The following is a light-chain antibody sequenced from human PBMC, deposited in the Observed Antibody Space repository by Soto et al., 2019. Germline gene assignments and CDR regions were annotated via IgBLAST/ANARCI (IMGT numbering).Light chain of an antibody. CDR3: SSYASTNNIV. J-gene: IGLJ1*01. V-gene: IGLV2-8*01. Sequence: QSVLTQPPSASGSPGQSVTISCTGTTSDVGGSSYVSWYQLHPGKAPKLMIYEVTKRPSGVPDRFSGSKSANTASLTVSGLQAEDEADHYCSSYASTNNIVFGTGTKVTVL. CDR1: TSDVGGSSY. CDR2: EVT.